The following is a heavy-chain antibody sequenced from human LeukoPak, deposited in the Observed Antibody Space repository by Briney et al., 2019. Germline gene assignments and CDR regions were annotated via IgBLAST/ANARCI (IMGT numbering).Heavy chain of an antibody. CDR1: GFTFSRNG. D-gene: IGHD3-22*01. CDR3: ARAIRMTTRVVITPHKWFDP. Sequence: GGSLRLSCAASGFTFSRNGMHWVRQAPGKGLEWVAVISYDGSHKYYADAVKGRFTISRDNSKSTLYLQMNSLRAEDTAVYYCARAIRMTTRVVITPHKWFDPWGQGTLVTVSS. V-gene: IGHV3-30*03. CDR2: ISYDGSHK. J-gene: IGHJ5*02.